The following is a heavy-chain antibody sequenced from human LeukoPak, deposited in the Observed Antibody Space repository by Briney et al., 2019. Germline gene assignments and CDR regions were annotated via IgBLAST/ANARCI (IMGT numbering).Heavy chain of an antibody. J-gene: IGHJ3*02. CDR3: ARERYSNYDGDGFDI. CDR1: RFTFSNFA. Sequence: GGTLRLSCAASRFTFSNFAMHWVRQAPGKGLEYVSCISGDGGRTYYADSVKGRFTISRDNSKNTLYVQMGGLRDEDTAVYYCARERYSNYDGDGFDIWGQGTMVTVSS. V-gene: IGHV3-64*02. D-gene: IGHD4-11*01. CDR2: ISGDGGRT.